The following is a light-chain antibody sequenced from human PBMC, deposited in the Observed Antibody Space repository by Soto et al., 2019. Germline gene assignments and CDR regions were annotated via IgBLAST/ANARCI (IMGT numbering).Light chain of an antibody. CDR1: QSVRSN. J-gene: IGKJ2*01. CDR3: QQYYNWYT. V-gene: IGKV3-15*01. CDR2: GAS. Sequence: EIVMTQSAATLSVSPGERATLSCRASQSVRSNLAWYQQKPGQAPRLLIYGASTRASGIPARFSGSGSGTEFTLTISSLQPEDFTVYYCQQYYNWYTFGQGTKLEIK.